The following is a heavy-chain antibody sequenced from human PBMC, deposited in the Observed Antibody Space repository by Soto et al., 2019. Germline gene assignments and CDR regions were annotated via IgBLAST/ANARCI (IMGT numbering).Heavy chain of an antibody. J-gene: IGHJ4*02. D-gene: IGHD3-3*01. CDR3: STLGQYYDFWSGTDLDFDY. CDR1: GFTFSSYA. Sequence: EVQLLESGGGLVQPGGSLRLSCAASGFTFSSYAMSWVRQAPGKGLEWVSAISGSGVSTYYADSVKGRFTISRDNSKNSLDLQMNSLRAEDTAVYYCSTLGQYYDFWSGTDLDFDYWGQGTLVTVSS. V-gene: IGHV3-23*01. CDR2: ISGSGVST.